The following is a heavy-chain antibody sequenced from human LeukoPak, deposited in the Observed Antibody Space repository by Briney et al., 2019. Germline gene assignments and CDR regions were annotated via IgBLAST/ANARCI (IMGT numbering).Heavy chain of an antibody. CDR3: AKFLPTHIVVANYYFDY. CDR1: GFTFSSYA. J-gene: IGHJ4*02. D-gene: IGHD2-21*01. CDR2: ISGSGGST. V-gene: IGHV3-23*01. Sequence: GGSLRLSCAASGFTFSSYAMSWVRQAPGKGLEWVSAISGSGGSTYYADSVKGRFTISRDNSKNTPYLQMNSLRADDTAVYYCAKFLPTHIVVANYYFDYWGQGTLVTVSS.